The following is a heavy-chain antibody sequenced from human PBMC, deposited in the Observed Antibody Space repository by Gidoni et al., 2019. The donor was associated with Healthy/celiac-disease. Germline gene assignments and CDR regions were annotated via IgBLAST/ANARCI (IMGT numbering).Heavy chain of an antibody. Sequence: QVQLVQSGAEVKKPGSAVKVSCKASGGTFSIYAIRWVRQAPGQGREWMGGIIPIFGTTNYAQKFQGRVTITADESTSTAYMELSSLSSEDTAVYYCARYLHSSHRGMDVWGQGTTVTVSS. CDR3: ARYLHSSHRGMDV. D-gene: IGHD3-22*01. CDR1: GGTFSIYA. J-gene: IGHJ6*02. CDR2: IIPIFGTT. V-gene: IGHV1-69*01.